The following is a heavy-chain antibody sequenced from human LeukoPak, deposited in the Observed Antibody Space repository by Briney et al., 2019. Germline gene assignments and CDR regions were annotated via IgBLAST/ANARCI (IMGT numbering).Heavy chain of an antibody. V-gene: IGHV3-30-3*01. CDR3: STLWVGELFDAFDI. J-gene: IGHJ3*02. D-gene: IGHD3-10*01. CDR2: ISYDGSNK. CDR1: GFTFSSYA. Sequence: GRSLRLSCAASGFTFSSYAMHWVRQAPGKGLKWVAVISYDGSNKYYADSVKGRFTISRDNSKNTLYLQMNSLRAEDTAVYYCSTLWVGELFDAFDIWGQGTMVTVSS.